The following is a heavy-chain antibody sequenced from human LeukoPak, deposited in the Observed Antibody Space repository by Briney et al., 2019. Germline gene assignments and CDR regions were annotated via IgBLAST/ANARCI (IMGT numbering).Heavy chain of an antibody. Sequence: GGSLRLSCTASGFTFGDYAMSWVRQAPGKGLEWVGFIRSKAYGGTTEYAASVKGRFTISRDDSKSIAYLQMNSLKTEDTAVYYCTRLMYCSGGSCYSFDYWGQGTLVTVSS. CDR1: GFTFGDYA. V-gene: IGHV3-49*04. J-gene: IGHJ4*02. CDR2: IRSKAYGGTT. D-gene: IGHD2-15*01. CDR3: TRLMYCSGGSCYSFDY.